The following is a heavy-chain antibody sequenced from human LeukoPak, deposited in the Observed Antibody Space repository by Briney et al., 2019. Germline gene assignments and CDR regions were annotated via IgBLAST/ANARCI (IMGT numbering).Heavy chain of an antibody. V-gene: IGHV3-23*01. CDR2: ISGRGDNT. Sequence: GGSLRLSCAASRFTFSSYAMSWVRQAPGKGLEWVSAISGRGDNTYYADSVKGQFTISRDNSKNTLYLQMNSLRAEDTALYYRAKNLLSLSLIDNWGQGTLVTVSS. J-gene: IGHJ4*02. CDR3: AKNLLSLSLIDN. CDR1: RFTFSSYA. D-gene: IGHD3-16*02.